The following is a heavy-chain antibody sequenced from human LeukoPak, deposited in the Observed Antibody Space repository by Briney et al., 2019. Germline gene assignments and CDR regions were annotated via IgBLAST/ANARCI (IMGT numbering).Heavy chain of an antibody. J-gene: IGHJ5*02. V-gene: IGHV3-33*01. CDR1: GFIFSSFG. CDR2: LWYDETNK. D-gene: IGHD3-22*01. Sequence: GGSLRLSCTASGFIFSSFGMHWVRQAPGKGLEWVASLWYDETNKYYADSVKGRFTISRDNFKNTLNLQMDSLRPEDTAIYYCARARDNYDNSGFSALDLWGQGTLVSVSS. CDR3: ARARDNYDNSGFSALDL.